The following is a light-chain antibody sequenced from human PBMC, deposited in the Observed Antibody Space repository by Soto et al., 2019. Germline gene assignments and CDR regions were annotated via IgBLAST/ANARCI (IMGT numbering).Light chain of an antibody. CDR3: QHRSSWPPRGT. CDR2: DAS. V-gene: IGKV3-11*01. CDR1: QRVTSY. J-gene: IGKJ4*01. Sequence: EIGLTQSPATLSLSPGERATLSCRASQRVTSYLAWYQPKPGQAPRLLIYDASNRATGIPDRFSDSGSGTDFTLPISSLEPEDFAVYYCQHRSSWPPRGTCGGGTKVQSK.